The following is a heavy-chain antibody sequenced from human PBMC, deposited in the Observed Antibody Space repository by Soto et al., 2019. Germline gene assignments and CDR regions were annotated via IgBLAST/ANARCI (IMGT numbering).Heavy chain of an antibody. CDR3: AKDSENVGDYKYDY. CDR1: RFTFSSYA. Sequence: GGSLRLSCAASRFTFSSYAMSWVRQAPGKGLEWVSSISGNGGNTDYADSVKGRFTISRDNSKNTLHLQMNSLRAEDTAVYYCAKDSENVGDYKYDYWGQGSLVTVSA. V-gene: IGHV3-23*01. J-gene: IGHJ4*02. D-gene: IGHD4-17*01. CDR2: ISGNGGNT.